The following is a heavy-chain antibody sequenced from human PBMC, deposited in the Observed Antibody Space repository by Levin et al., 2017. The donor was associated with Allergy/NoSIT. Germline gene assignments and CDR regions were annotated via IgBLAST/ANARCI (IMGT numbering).Heavy chain of an antibody. CDR2: ISGSGGST. V-gene: IGHV3-23*01. Sequence: PGGSLRLSCAASGFTFSSYAMTWVRQAPGKGLQWVSTISGSGGSTYYADSVKGRFTISRDNSKNTLYLQMNSLRAEDTAVYYCARAPPSGYDYRTFDYWGQGTLVAVSS. CDR3: ARAPPSGYDYRTFDY. D-gene: IGHD5-12*01. J-gene: IGHJ4*02. CDR1: GFTFSSYA.